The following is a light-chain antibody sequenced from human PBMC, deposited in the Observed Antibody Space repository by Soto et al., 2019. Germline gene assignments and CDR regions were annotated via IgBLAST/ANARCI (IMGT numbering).Light chain of an antibody. CDR3: CSYAGSFTVL. V-gene: IGLV2-23*01. J-gene: IGLJ3*02. Sequence: QPASVSGSLGQSITISCTGTSSDVGSYSLVSWYQHHPGNAPKVLIYEGSERPSGVSNRFSGSKSGNTASLTISGLQAEDEADYYCCSYAGSFTVLFGGGTKLTVL. CDR2: EGS. CDR1: SSDVGSYSL.